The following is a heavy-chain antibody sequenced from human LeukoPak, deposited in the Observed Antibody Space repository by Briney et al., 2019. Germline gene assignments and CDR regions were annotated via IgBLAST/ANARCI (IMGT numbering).Heavy chain of an antibody. CDR2: IKQDGSEK. Sequence: GGSLRLSCAASGFTFSSYWMSWVRQAPGKGLEWVANIKQDGSEKYYVDSVKGRFTISRDNAKNSLYLQMNSLRAEDTAVYYCARDQVKCINTAIFDYWGQGTLVTVSS. J-gene: IGHJ4*02. CDR1: GFTFSSYW. CDR3: ARDQVKCINTAIFDY. V-gene: IGHV3-7*01. D-gene: IGHD3-10*01.